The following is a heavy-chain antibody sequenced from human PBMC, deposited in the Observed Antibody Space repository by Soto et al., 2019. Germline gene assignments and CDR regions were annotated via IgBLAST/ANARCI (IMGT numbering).Heavy chain of an antibody. V-gene: IGHV4-39*01. CDR2: LYYSGKT. J-gene: IGHJ4*01. CDR1: GASITSTTYF. Sequence: SEPLSLTCTLSGASITSTTYFWAWIRQPPGRGLEWVGSLYYSGKTHYNPSLKNRVTISVDRSKNQLSLEVTSVTAAEPAVYYCAESLRRTGRFDYWGHRTLVTDSS. CDR3: AESLRRTGRFDY.